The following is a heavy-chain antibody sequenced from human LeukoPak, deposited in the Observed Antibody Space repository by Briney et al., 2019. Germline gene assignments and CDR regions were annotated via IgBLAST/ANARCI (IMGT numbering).Heavy chain of an antibody. J-gene: IGHJ6*02. Sequence: PGGSLILSCAASGFTFSTHSMNWVRQAPGKGLEWVSSISSSSAYIYHADSVKGRFTISRDNAKNSLFLQMNSLRAEDTAVYYCASSSGWWHDYYFYGMDVWGQGTTVTVSS. CDR2: ISSSSAYI. CDR1: GFTFSTHS. D-gene: IGHD6-19*01. V-gene: IGHV3-21*01. CDR3: ASSSGWWHDYYFYGMDV.